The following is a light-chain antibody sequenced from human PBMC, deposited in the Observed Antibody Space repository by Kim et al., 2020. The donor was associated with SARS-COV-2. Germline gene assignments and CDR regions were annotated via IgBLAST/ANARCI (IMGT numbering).Light chain of an antibody. Sequence: ASIGDRVTITCRASQDIRNYLAWYQQRPGRVPKLLIYGAINLQSGVPSRFSGSGSGTDLTLTMRSLQPEDVATYYCQKYNSAPRTFGQGTKVDIK. V-gene: IGKV1-27*01. CDR2: GAI. CDR1: QDIRNY. CDR3: QKYNSAPRT. J-gene: IGKJ1*01.